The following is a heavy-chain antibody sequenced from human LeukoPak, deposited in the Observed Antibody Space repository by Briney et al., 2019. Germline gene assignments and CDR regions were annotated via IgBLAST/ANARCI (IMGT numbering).Heavy chain of an antibody. CDR3: ARFSAPLLEKNWFDP. J-gene: IGHJ5*02. D-gene: IGHD3-3*01. Sequence: GESLKISCKGSGYRFSDYWIGWVRQTPGKGLEWMGIIFPLDSSIKYSPSFQGPVTISADKSLSTAYLQWSSLEASDTAIYYCARFSAPLLEKNWFDPWGQGTLVTVSS. CDR1: GYRFSDYW. V-gene: IGHV5-51*01. CDR2: IFPLDSSI.